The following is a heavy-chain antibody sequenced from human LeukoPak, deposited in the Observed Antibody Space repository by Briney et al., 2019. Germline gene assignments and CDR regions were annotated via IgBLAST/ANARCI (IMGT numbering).Heavy chain of an antibody. CDR1: GGSISSSDYY. CDR2: FYYSANS. J-gene: IGHJ4*02. Sequence: PSETLSLTCTVSGGSISSSDYYWGWIRQPPGKGLEWIGSFYYSANSYYNPSLKSRVTISVDTSKNQFSLKLNSVTATDTAIYYCVRSSNCWGQGTLVTVSS. D-gene: IGHD6-19*01. V-gene: IGHV4-39*01. CDR3: VRSSNC.